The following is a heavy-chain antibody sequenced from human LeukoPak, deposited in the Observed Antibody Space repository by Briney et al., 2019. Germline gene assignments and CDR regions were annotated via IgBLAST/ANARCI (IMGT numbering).Heavy chain of an antibody. V-gene: IGHV3-48*04. J-gene: IGHJ4*02. CDR2: ISSSSSTI. Sequence: GGSLRLSCAASGFTFSSYSMNWVRQAPGKGLEWVSYISSSSSTIYYADSVKGRFTISRDNAKNSLYLQMNSLRAEDTAVYYCARDGVLLWFGESPGLDYWGQGTLVTVSS. CDR3: ARDGVLLWFGESPGLDY. CDR1: GFTFSSYS. D-gene: IGHD3-10*01.